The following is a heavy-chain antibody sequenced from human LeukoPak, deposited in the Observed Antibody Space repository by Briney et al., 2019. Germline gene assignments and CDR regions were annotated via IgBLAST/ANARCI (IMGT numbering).Heavy chain of an antibody. CDR1: GYTFTDYG. J-gene: IGHJ4*02. CDR3: ARARSRASTWYWDH. D-gene: IGHD2-8*02. V-gene: IGHV1-18*01. Sequence: GASVKVSCKASGYTFTDYGINWVRQAPGQGPEWMGWISTLYGNKNFAQKLQGRVTMTSDTSTSTAYLELASLTSDDSAIYYCARARSRASTWYWDHWGQGTLVTVSS. CDR2: ISTLYGNK.